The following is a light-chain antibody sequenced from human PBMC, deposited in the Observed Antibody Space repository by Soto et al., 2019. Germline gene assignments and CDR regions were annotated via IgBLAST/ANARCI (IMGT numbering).Light chain of an antibody. Sequence: DIQMTQSPSTLSASVGDIVTITFRASQSISSWLAWYQQKPGKAPKLLIYKASTLKSGVPSRFSGSGSGTEFTLTISSLQSEDFATYYCQQADSLPLVTFGQGTRLEIK. CDR1: QSISSW. CDR2: KAS. V-gene: IGKV1-5*03. J-gene: IGKJ5*01. CDR3: QQADSLPLVT.